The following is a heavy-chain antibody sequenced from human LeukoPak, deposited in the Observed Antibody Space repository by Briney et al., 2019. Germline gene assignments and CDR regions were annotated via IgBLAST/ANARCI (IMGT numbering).Heavy chain of an antibody. CDR3: YFWSGYHLNPYAFDI. J-gene: IGHJ3*02. D-gene: IGHD3-3*01. CDR1: APSISIISYC. Sequence: PSECLSLTCSLDAPSISIISYCWGWIRPPRGNGLEWSASIYYSGSTYYNPSLMRLVTISVDTSNNHFSRKPRSVTAEDSAVSSCYFWSGYHLNPYAFDIWGQGTMVTVSS. V-gene: IGHV4-39*02. CDR2: IYYSGST.